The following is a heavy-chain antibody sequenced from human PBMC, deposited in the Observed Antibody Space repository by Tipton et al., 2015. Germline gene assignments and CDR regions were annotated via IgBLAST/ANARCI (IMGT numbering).Heavy chain of an antibody. Sequence: LRLSCTVSGGSVSSGSYYWSWIRQPPGKGLEWIGYIYYSGSTNYNPSLKSRVTISVDTSKNQFSLKLSSVTAADTAVYYCARDRRQEMWYYYRMDVWGQGTTVTVSS. CDR1: GGSVSSGSYY. J-gene: IGHJ6*02. D-gene: IGHD5-24*01. V-gene: IGHV4-61*01. CDR3: ARDRRQEMWYYYRMDV. CDR2: IYYSGST.